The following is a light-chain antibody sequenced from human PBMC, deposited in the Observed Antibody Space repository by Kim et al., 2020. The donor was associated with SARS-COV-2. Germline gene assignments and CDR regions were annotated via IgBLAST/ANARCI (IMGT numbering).Light chain of an antibody. V-gene: IGLV1-44*01. CDR3: AAWDDSLNGWV. Sequence: GQRVTISCSGSSSNIGHYTVNWYQQLPGTAPKLLIYGNNQRPSGVPDRFSGSKSGTSASLAISGLQSEDEADYYCAAWDDSLNGWVFGGGTKLTVL. CDR1: SSNIGHYT. J-gene: IGLJ3*02. CDR2: GNN.